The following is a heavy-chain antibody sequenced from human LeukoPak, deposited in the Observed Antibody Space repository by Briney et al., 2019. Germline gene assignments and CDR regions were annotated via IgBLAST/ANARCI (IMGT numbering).Heavy chain of an antibody. CDR2: ISYDGSNK. CDR3: ARERIYSYGFDY. CDR1: GFTFSSYA. J-gene: IGHJ4*02. Sequence: GGSLRLSCAASGFTFSSYAMHWVRQAPGKGLEWVAVISYDGSNKYYADSVKGRFTISRDNSKNTLYLQMNSLRAEDTAVYYCARERIYSYGFDYWGQGTLVTVSS. V-gene: IGHV3-30*04. D-gene: IGHD5-18*01.